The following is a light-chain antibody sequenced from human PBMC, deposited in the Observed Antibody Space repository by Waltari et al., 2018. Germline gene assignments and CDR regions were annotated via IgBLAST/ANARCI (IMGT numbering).Light chain of an antibody. V-gene: IGKV1-12*01. CDR1: QDVSTW. CDR2: GAS. J-gene: IGKJ4*01. CDR3: QQTDSFPLT. Sequence: DIQMTQSPSSVSASVGDRVTISCRASQDVSTWLAWYHQKPGKAPNLLIYGASSLQSGVPSRFSGSGAETEFTLTINGLQPEDFATYYCQQTDSFPLTFGGGTKVEIK.